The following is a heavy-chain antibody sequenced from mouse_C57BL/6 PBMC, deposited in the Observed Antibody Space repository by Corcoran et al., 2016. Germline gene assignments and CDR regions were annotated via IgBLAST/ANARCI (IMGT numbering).Heavy chain of an antibody. V-gene: IGHV1-75*01. CDR2: IFPGSGST. D-gene: IGHD1-1*01. Sequence: QVQLQQSGPELVKPGASVKISCKASGYTFTDYYINWVKQRPGQGLEWIGWIFPGSGSTYYNEKFKAKATLTVDKSSSTAYMLLSSLTSEDSAVYFCAREWSYYGSPHYLDYWCQGTTLTVSS. CDR1: GYTFTDYY. CDR3: AREWSYYGSPHYLDY. J-gene: IGHJ2*01.